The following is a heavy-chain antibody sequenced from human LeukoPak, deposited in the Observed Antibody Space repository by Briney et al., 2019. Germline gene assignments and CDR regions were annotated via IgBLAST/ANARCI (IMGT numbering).Heavy chain of an antibody. Sequence: HSGGSLRLSCAASGFTFSSYTMNWVRQAPGKGLEWVSYISSSSSTIYYADSVKGRFTISRDNAKNSLYLQMNSLRDEDTAVYYCAKDLGMAGYYYGMDVWGQGTTVTVSS. D-gene: IGHD6-19*01. J-gene: IGHJ6*02. V-gene: IGHV3-48*02. CDR2: ISSSSSTI. CDR1: GFTFSSYT. CDR3: AKDLGMAGYYYGMDV.